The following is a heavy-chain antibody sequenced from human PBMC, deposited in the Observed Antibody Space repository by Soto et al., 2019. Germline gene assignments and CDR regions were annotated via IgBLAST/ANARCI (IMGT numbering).Heavy chain of an antibody. CDR2: IYYSGST. D-gene: IGHD5-12*01. V-gene: IGHV4-39*01. J-gene: IGHJ6*02. CDR3: ARPYSGYDQYYYGMDV. CDR1: GGSISSSSYY. Sequence: QLQLQESGPGLVKPSETLSLTCTVSGGSISSSSYYWGWIRQPPGKGLEWIGSIYYSGSTYYNPSLKSRVTISVDTSKNQFSLKLSSVTAADTAVYYCARPYSGYDQYYYGMDVWGQGTTVTVSS.